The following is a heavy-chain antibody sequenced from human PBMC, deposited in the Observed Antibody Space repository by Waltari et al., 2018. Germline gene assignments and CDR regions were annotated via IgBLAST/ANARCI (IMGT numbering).Heavy chain of an antibody. CDR3: GRARVQGVKYFDY. CDR1: GFTFSTSG. CDR2: IDSDGSST. Sequence: DVQLVESGGGLVQPGVSLRLSCTASGFTFSTSGSHWVRNGPGTGPMWVSRIDSDGSSTSYEDSVRGRFTISRDNAKNTLYLQMNSVRDEDTAVYYCGRARVQGVKYFDYWGRGTLVTVSS. J-gene: IGHJ4*02. V-gene: IGHV3-74*01. D-gene: IGHD3-10*01.